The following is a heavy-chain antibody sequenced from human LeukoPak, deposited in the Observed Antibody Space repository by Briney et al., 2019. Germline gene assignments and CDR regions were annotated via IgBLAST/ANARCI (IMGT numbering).Heavy chain of an antibody. J-gene: IGHJ6*03. CDR2: MNPNSGNT. CDR3: ARGSIGHLWLNYYYYMDV. V-gene: IGHV1-8*03. CDR1: GYTFTSYD. D-gene: IGHD5-18*01. Sequence: ASVKVSCKASGYTFTSYDINWVRQATGQGLEWMGWMNPNSGNTGYAQKFQGRVTITRNTSISTAYMELCSLRSEDTAVYYCARGSIGHLWLNYYYYMDVWGKGTTVTVSS.